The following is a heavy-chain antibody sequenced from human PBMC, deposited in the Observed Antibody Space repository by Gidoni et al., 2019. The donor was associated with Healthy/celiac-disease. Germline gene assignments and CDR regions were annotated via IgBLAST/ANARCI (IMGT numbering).Heavy chain of an antibody. J-gene: IGHJ5*02. CDR2: IIPIFGTA. CDR1: GGTFSSYA. CDR3: ARVGVPAERNWFDP. D-gene: IGHD2-2*01. Sequence: QVQLVQSGAEVKKHGASVKVSCKASGGTFSSYAISWVRQAPGQGLEWRGGIIPIFGTATYAQKFQGRVTITADESTSTAYMELSSLRSEDTAVYYCARVGVPAERNWFDPWGQGTLVTVSS. V-gene: IGHV1-69*01.